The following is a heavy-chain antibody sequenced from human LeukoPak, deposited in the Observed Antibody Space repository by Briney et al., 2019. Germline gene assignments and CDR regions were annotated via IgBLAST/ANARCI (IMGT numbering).Heavy chain of an antibody. CDR1: GFTFSSYA. CDR3: AKNLGICTSTSCYGWFDP. Sequence: PGGSLRLSCAASGFTFSSYAMSWVRQAPGKGLEWVSAISGSGGTTYYADSVKGRFTISRDSSKNTLYLQMDSLRAEDTAVYYCAKNLGICTSTSCYGWFDPWGQGTLVTVSS. CDR2: ISGSGGTT. V-gene: IGHV3-23*01. D-gene: IGHD2-2*01. J-gene: IGHJ5*02.